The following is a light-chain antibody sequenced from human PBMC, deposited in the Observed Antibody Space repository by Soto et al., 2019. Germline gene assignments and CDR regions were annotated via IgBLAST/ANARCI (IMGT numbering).Light chain of an antibody. CDR2: DTS. CDR1: QGINNY. Sequence: DIQLTQSPSFLSASVGDRVTITCRASQGINNYLAWYQQKPGKAPNLLIYDTSTLQRGVPSRFSGSGSGTEFTLTISSLQPEDFAAYYCQQANSYPLTFXGGTKADIK. V-gene: IGKV1-9*01. CDR3: QQANSYPLT. J-gene: IGKJ4*01.